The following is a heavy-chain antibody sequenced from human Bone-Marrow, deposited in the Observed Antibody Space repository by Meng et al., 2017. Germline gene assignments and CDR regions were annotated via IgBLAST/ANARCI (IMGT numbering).Heavy chain of an antibody. CDR3: ARIHRYPRYYGLGSYYPDY. J-gene: IGHJ4*02. D-gene: IGHD3-10*01. CDR2: IFSNDEK. Sequence: SGPTLVKPTETLTLTCTVSGFSLSNARMGVSWIRQPPGKALEWLAHIFSNDEKSYSTSLKSRLTISKDTSKSQVVLTMTNMDPVDTAKYYCARIHRYPRYYGLGSYYPDYWGQGTLVTVSS. V-gene: IGHV2-26*01. CDR1: GFSLSNARMG.